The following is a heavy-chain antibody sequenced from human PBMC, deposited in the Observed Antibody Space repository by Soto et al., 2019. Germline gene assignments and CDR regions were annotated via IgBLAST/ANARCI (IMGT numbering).Heavy chain of an antibody. D-gene: IGHD2-15*01. V-gene: IGHV1-69*12. CDR3: ASGGSWIDYYYYGMDV. CDR2: IIPIFGTA. J-gene: IGHJ6*02. CDR1: GGTFSSYA. Sequence: QVQLVQSGAEVKKPGSSLKVSCKASGGTFSSYAISWVRQAPGQGLEWMGGIIPIFGTANYAQKFQGRVTITADESTSTAYMELSSLRSEDTAVYYCASGGSWIDYYYYGMDVWGQGTTVTVSS.